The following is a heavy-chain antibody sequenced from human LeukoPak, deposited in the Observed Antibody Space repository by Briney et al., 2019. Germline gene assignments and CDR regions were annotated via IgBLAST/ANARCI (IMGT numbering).Heavy chain of an antibody. D-gene: IGHD4-17*01. Sequence: SETLSLTCTVSGGSVSSGTYYWSWIRQPPGKGLEWIGYIYYSGSTNCSPSLKSRVTISADTSKNQFSLKLTSVTVADTAVYCCARNYGDSLYYFDYWGQGALVTVSS. CDR1: GGSVSSGTYY. CDR3: ARNYGDSLYYFDY. CDR2: IYYSGST. V-gene: IGHV4-61*01. J-gene: IGHJ4*02.